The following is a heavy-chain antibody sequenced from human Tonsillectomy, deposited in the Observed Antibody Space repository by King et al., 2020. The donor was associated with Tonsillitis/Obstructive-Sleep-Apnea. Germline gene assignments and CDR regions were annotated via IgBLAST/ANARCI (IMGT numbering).Heavy chain of an antibody. D-gene: IGHD2-2*02. V-gene: IGHV4-34*01. Sequence: VQLQQWGAGLLKPSETLSLTCAVYGGSFSGYYWSWIRQPPGKGLEWIGEINHSGSTNYNPSLKSRVTISVDTFKNQFSLKLSSVTAADTAVYYCATTPSYCSSTSCYTPPFDYWGQGTLVTVSS. CDR3: ATTPSYCSSTSCYTPPFDY. CDR2: INHSGST. CDR1: GGSFSGYY. J-gene: IGHJ4*02.